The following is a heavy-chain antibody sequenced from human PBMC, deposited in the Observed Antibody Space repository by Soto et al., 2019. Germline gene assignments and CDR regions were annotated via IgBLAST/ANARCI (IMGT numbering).Heavy chain of an antibody. CDR3: TTGPPHSSGGYTRPPYYYSGMEV. V-gene: IGHV3-15*01. J-gene: IGHJ6*01. D-gene: IGHD6-19*01. Sequence: GKGLEWVGRIKSKTDGGTTDYAAPVKGRFTISRDDSKNTLYLQMNSLKTEDTAVYYCTTGPPHSSGGYTRPPYYYSGMEVWGQRTTVIV. CDR2: IKSKTDGGTT.